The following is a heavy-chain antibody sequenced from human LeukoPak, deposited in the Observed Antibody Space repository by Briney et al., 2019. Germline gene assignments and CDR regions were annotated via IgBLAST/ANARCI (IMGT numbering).Heavy chain of an antibody. D-gene: IGHD3-16*01. CDR1: GGSISSSTYY. J-gene: IGHJ4*02. V-gene: IGHV4-39*02. CDR2: IYYTGTT. Sequence: PSETLSLTCSVSGGSISSSTYYWGWIRQPPGKGLEWIGSIYYTGTTYYNPSLRSRVTISVDTSKNHFSLKLSSVTAADTALYYCASAPRQGSIGGLDYWGQGTLVTASS. CDR3: ASAPRQGSIGGLDY.